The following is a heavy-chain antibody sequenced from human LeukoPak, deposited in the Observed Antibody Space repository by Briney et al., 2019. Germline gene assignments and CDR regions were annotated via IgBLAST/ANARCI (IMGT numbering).Heavy chain of an antibody. J-gene: IGHJ2*01. Sequence: SETLSLTCTVSGGSISSGDYYWSWIRQPPGKGLEWIGYIYYSGSTYYNPSLKSRVTISVDTSKTQFSLKLSSVTAADTAVYYCARVGSSGWYFDLWGRGTLVTVSS. V-gene: IGHV4-30-4*08. CDR2: IYYSGST. D-gene: IGHD6-19*01. CDR1: GGSISSGDYY. CDR3: ARVGSSGWYFDL.